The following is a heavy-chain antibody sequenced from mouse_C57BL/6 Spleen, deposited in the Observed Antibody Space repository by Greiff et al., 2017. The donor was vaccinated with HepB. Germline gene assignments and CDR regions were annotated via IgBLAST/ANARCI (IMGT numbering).Heavy chain of an antibody. CDR2: IDPSDSYT. CDR1: GYTFTSYW. CDR3: ARRGLGRDYAMDY. J-gene: IGHJ4*01. D-gene: IGHD4-1*01. Sequence: VQLQQPGAELVMPGASVTLSCKASGYTFTSYWMHWVQQRPGHGLEWIGEIDPSDSYTNYNKKYKGKSTLTVAKSSSTAYMQLSSLTSEDSAVDKCARRGLGRDYAMDYWGQGTSVTVSS. V-gene: IGHV1-69*01.